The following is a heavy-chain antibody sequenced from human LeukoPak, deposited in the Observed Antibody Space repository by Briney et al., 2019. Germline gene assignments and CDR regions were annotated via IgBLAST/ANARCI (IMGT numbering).Heavy chain of an antibody. J-gene: IGHJ4*02. CDR2: INHSGST. CDR1: GGSFSGYY. CDR3: ARGRRGGSYLDY. V-gene: IGHV4-34*01. D-gene: IGHD1-26*01. Sequence: SETLSLTCAVYGGSFSGYYWSWIRQPPGKGLEWIGEINHSGSTNYNPSLKSRVTISVDTSKNQFSLKLSSVTAADTAVYYCARGRRGGSYLDYWGQGTLVTVSS.